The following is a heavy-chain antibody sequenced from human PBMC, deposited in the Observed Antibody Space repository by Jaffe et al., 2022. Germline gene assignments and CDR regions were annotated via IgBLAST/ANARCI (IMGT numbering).Heavy chain of an antibody. CDR1: GYSISSGYY. D-gene: IGHD2-8*02. CDR3: ARSFWEVVSYFDY. CDR2: IYHSGST. Sequence: QVQLQESGPGLVKPSETLSLTCAVSGYSISSGYYWGWIRQPPGKGLEWIGSIYHSGSTYYNPSLKSRVTISVDTSKNQFSLKLSSVTAADTAVYYCARSFWEVVSYFDYWGQGTLVTVSS. V-gene: IGHV4-38-2*01. J-gene: IGHJ4*02.